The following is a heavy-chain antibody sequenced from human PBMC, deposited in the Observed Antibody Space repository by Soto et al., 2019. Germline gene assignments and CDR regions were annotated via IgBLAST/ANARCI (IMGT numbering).Heavy chain of an antibody. CDR3: AKNPLEWLPLYNWFDP. CDR2: ISGSGGST. D-gene: IGHD3-3*01. V-gene: IGHV3-23*01. CDR1: GFTFSSYA. Sequence: GGSLRLSCAASGFTFSSYAMSWVRQAPGKGLEWVSAISGSGGSTYYADSVKGRFTISRDNSKNTLYLQMNSLRAEDTAVYYCAKNPLEWLPLYNWFDPWGQGTLVTVSS. J-gene: IGHJ5*02.